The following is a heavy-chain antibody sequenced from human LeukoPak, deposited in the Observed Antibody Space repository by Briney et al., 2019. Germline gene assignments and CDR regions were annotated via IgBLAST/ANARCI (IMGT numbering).Heavy chain of an antibody. CDR2: IIPILGIA. CDR1: GGTFSSYA. Sequence: SVKVSCKTSGGTFSSYAISWVRQAPGQGLEWMGRIIPILGIANYAQKFQGRVTITEDKSTSTAYMELSSLRSEDTAVYYCARAGLRGYSYGLDDYYYYYGMDVWGQGTTVTVSS. J-gene: IGHJ6*02. D-gene: IGHD5-18*01. CDR3: ARAGLRGYSYGLDDYYYYYGMDV. V-gene: IGHV1-69*04.